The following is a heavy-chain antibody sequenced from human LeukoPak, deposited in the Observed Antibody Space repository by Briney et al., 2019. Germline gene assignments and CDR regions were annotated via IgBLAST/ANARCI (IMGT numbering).Heavy chain of an antibody. D-gene: IGHD6-13*01. Sequence: KTSETLSLTCTVSRGSIRTADYYWAWVRRPPGEGLEWLGSIYFSGTPYFNPSLKSRVAVSIDTSKNQFSLKVTSVNASDTAVYFCARTSIWYAGAWFDSWGQGTLVTVSS. V-gene: IGHV4-39*01. CDR1: RGSIRTADYY. CDR2: IYFSGTP. CDR3: ARTSIWYAGAWFDS. J-gene: IGHJ5*01.